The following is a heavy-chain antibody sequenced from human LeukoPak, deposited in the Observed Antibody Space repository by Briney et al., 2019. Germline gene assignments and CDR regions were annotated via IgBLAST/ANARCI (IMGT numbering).Heavy chain of an antibody. CDR1: GYTITSYG. D-gene: IGHD5-24*01. J-gene: IGHJ6*02. CDR2: ISAYNGNT. V-gene: IGHV1-18*01. CDR3: ARDRRWRRDSKTSYYYYGMDV. Sequence: GASLKVSCKASGYTITSYGINWVRQAPGQGLEWMGWISAYNGNTIYAQKLQGRVAMTTDTSTRTVYMELRSLRSDDTAVYYCARDRRWRRDSKTSYYYYGMDVWGQGTTVTVS.